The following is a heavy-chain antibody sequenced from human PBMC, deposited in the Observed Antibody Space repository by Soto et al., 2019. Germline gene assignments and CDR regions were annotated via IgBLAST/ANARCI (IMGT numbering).Heavy chain of an antibody. Sequence: QVQVVESGGGVVQPGRSLRLSCGASGFTFSRFGMHWVRQAPGKGLEWVAVIWHDGKNKYYADSVKGRFTISRDNSKNTLYLEMNSLRDEDTAVYYCARDPGQDEAMDYWGQGTLVTVSS. CDR3: ARDPGQDEAMDY. J-gene: IGHJ4*02. V-gene: IGHV3-33*01. CDR2: IWHDGKNK. CDR1: GFTFSRFG.